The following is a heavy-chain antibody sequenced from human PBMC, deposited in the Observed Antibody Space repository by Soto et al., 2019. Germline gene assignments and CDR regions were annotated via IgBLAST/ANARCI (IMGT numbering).Heavy chain of an antibody. D-gene: IGHD3-10*01. CDR2: IYPGDSDT. CDR1: GYSFAGYW. J-gene: IGHJ3*01. Sequence: PGESLKISCKGSGYSFAGYWSGWVRQMPGKGLDWMGVIYPGDSDTRYSPSFHGQVTISADKSIRTAYLQWSSLKAADTAMYFCARLPGVRGVFDGFNVWGPGTMVTVSS. CDR3: ARLPGVRGVFDGFNV. V-gene: IGHV5-51*01.